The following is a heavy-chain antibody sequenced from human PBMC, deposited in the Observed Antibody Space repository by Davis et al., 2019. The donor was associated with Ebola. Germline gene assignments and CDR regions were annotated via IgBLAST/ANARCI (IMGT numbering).Heavy chain of an antibody. J-gene: IGHJ3*01. CDR1: GYTFTSYW. CDR3: ARPLRKGGITAHGFDL. D-gene: IGHD1-14*01. CDR2: IYPVDSDT. Sequence: PGGSLRLSCESSGYTFTSYWIGWVRQMPAKGLEWMGIIYPVDSDTRYSPSFQGQVTISVDKSISTAYLQWSSLKASDTAIYYCARPLRKGGITAHGFDLWGQGTMVTVSS. V-gene: IGHV5-51*01.